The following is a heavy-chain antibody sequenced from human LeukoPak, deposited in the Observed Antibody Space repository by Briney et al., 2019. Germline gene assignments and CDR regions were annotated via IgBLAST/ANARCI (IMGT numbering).Heavy chain of an antibody. J-gene: IGHJ4*02. V-gene: IGHV3-23*01. CDR3: ARMFWTYGHRGDFDY. CDR1: GFTFSSYA. CDR2: ISGSGGST. Sequence: GGSLRLSCAASGFTFSSYAMSWVRQTPGKGLEWVSAISGSGGSTYYADSVKGRFTISRDNSKNTLYLQMNSLRAEDTAVYYCARMFWTYGHRGDFDYWGQGTLVTVSS. D-gene: IGHD1-7*01.